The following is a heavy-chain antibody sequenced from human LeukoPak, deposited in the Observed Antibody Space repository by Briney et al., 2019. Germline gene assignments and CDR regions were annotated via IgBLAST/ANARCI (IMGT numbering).Heavy chain of an antibody. CDR1: GYTFTGYY. Sequence: GASVKVSCKASGYTFTGYYMHWVRQAPGQGLEWMGWINPNSGGTNYAQKFQGRVTMTRDTSISTAYMELSRLRSDDTAVYYCARRDMYYYDSSGHFDIWGQGTMVTVSS. CDR3: ARRDMYYYDSSGHFDI. D-gene: IGHD3-22*01. V-gene: IGHV1-2*02. J-gene: IGHJ3*02. CDR2: INPNSGGT.